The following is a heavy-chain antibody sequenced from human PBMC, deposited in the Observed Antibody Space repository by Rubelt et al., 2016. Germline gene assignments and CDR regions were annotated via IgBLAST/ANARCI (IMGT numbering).Heavy chain of an antibody. D-gene: IGHD3-16*01. CDR2: IKQDGSEK. Sequence: GKGLEWLANIKQDGSEKYYVDSVKGRFTISRDNAKNSLYLQMNSLRAEDTAVYYWARDSGGLEDYFDYWGQGTLVTVSS. CDR3: ARDSGGLEDYFDY. J-gene: IGHJ4*02. V-gene: IGHV3-7*03.